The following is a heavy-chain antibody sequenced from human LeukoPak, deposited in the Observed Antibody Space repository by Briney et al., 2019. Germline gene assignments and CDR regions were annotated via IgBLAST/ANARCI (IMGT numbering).Heavy chain of an antibody. Sequence: GGSLRLSCTASGFXFSTYAITWVRQAPGKGLEWVSDVSDNGGDTSYADSVKGRFSISRDNAKNTVYLQMDSLRAEDTAQYYCARGTLAGYFLGYWGQGTLVTVSS. J-gene: IGHJ4*02. D-gene: IGHD3-9*01. CDR3: ARGTLAGYFLGY. CDR2: VSDNGGDT. CDR1: GFXFSTYA. V-gene: IGHV3-23*01.